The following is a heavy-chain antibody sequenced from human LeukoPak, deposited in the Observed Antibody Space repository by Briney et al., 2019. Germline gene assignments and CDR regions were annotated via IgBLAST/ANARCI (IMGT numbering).Heavy chain of an antibody. Sequence: SETLSLTCTVSGVSISSYYWSWIRQPPGKGLEWIGYIYYRGSTNYKPSLRSRVTISVDTSKNQFSLKLSSVTAADTAVYYCARAYTYYYDSSGYPNWFDPWGQGTLVTVSS. CDR1: GVSISSYY. D-gene: IGHD3-22*01. CDR2: IYYRGST. CDR3: ARAYTYYYDSSGYPNWFDP. J-gene: IGHJ5*02. V-gene: IGHV4-59*01.